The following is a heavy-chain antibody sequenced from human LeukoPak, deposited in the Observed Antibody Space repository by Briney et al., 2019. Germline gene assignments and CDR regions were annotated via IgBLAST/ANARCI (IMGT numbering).Heavy chain of an antibody. CDR1: GGTFSSYA. CDR3: ATTYTSSRRYFDC. CDR2: IIPIFGTA. J-gene: IGHJ4*02. V-gene: IGHV1-69*13. D-gene: IGHD6-13*01. Sequence: GASVKVSCKASGGTFSSYAISWVRQAPGQGLEWMGGIIPIFGTANYAQKFQGRVTITADESTSTAYMELSSLRSEDTAVYYCATTYTSSRRYFDCWGQGTLVTVSS.